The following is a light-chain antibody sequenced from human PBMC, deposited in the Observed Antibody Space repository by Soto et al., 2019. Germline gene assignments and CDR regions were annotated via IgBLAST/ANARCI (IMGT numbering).Light chain of an antibody. J-gene: IGKJ1*01. CDR1: QSVGSN. Sequence: EIVMTQSPATLSVSPGERATLSCRASQSVGSNLAWYQQKPGQAPRLLMYGAYTMASGIPARFSGSGSGAAVTLTISSLQSEDFAAYYCQQYNNRPPWTFGQGTKVEIK. V-gene: IGKV3-15*01. CDR2: GAY. CDR3: QQYNNRPPWT.